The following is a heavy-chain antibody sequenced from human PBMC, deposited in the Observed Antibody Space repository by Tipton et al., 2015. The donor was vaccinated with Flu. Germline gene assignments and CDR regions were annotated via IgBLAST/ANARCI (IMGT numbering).Heavy chain of an antibody. CDR3: ARGRDLYLGGECCSGYYDY. V-gene: IGHV3-7*01. CDR1: GFTFESYW. D-gene: IGHD2-21*01. CDR2: IKQDGSEI. J-gene: IGHJ4*02. Sequence: SLRLSCAASGFTFESYWMNWVHQAPGKGLEWVANIKQDGSEIYYVGSVKGRFTISRDNAKNLGYLQMNSLSVEDTAVYYCARGRDLYLGGECCSGYYDYWGRGTRVTVSS.